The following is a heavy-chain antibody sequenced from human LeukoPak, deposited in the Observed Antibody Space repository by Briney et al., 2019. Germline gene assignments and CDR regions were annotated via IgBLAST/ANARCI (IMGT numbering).Heavy chain of an antibody. CDR2: IYHSGST. J-gene: IGHJ5*02. CDR1: GGSISSGGYS. Sequence: SETLSLTCAVSGGSISSGGYSWSWIRQPSGKGLEWIGYIYHSGSTYYNPSLKSRVTISVDRSKNQFSLKLSSVTAADTAVYYCARAIVYYGSGSYYNNWFDPWGQGTLVTVSS. CDR3: ARAIVYYGSGSYYNNWFDP. D-gene: IGHD3-10*01. V-gene: IGHV4-30-2*01.